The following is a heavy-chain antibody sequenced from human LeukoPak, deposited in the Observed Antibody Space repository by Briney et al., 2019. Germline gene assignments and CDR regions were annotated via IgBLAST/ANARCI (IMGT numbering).Heavy chain of an antibody. CDR3: ASRGSIAVANFIDY. D-gene: IGHD6-19*01. J-gene: IGHJ4*02. CDR1: GFTFSSYS. CDR2: ISSSSTI. V-gene: IGHV3-48*02. Sequence: PGGSLRLSCAASGFTFSSYSMNWVRQAPGKGLEWVSYISSSSTIYYADSVKGRFTISRDNAKNSLYLQMNSLRDEDTAVYYCASRGSIAVANFIDYWGQGTLVTVSS.